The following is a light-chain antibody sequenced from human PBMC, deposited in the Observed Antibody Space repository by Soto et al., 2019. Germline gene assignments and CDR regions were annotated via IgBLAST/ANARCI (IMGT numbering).Light chain of an antibody. CDR1: RSISRW. Sequence: DIQMTQSPSTLSASVGARVPITCRAGRSISRWLAWYQQKPGKAPKLLIYDASSLESGVPSRFSGSGSGTEFTLTISSLQPDDFATYYCLQNNSYPRTFGQGTKVDIK. V-gene: IGKV1-5*01. J-gene: IGKJ1*01. CDR2: DAS. CDR3: LQNNSYPRT.